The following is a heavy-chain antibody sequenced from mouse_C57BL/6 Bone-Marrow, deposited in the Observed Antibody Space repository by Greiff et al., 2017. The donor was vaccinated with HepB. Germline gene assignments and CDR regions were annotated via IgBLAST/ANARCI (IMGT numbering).Heavy chain of an antibody. Sequence: QVHVKQSGAELVKPGASVKISCKASGYTFTDYYINWVKQRPGQGLEWIGKIGPGSGSTYYNEKFKGKATLTADKSSSTAYMQLSSLTSEDSAVYFCARVYYGSSYVPYYFDYWGQGTTLTVSS. CDR3: ARVYYGSSYVPYYFDY. J-gene: IGHJ2*01. D-gene: IGHD1-1*01. V-gene: IGHV1-77*01. CDR1: GYTFTDYY. CDR2: IGPGSGST.